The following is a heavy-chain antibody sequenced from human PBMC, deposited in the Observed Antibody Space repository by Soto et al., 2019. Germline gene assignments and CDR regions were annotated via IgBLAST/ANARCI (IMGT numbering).Heavy chain of an antibody. CDR3: ARAVSPKTAPIDY. CDR2: ITPSSGST. V-gene: IGHV1-46*01. CDR1: GYTFTTYY. Sequence: ASVKVSCKASGYTFTTYYMHWLRQARGQGLEWMGIITPSSGSTRYEQKFQDRVTMTRDTSTSTVYMELGSLRSEDTAVYYCARAVSPKTAPIDYWGQGTLVTVSS. D-gene: IGHD2-21*02. J-gene: IGHJ4*02.